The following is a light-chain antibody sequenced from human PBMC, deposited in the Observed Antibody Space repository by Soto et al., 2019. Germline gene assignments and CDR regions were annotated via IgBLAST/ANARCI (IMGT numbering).Light chain of an antibody. J-gene: IGLJ1*01. Sequence: QSALTQPASVSGSPGQSITISCTGTSSDVGGYNYVSWYQQHPGKAPKLMIYDVSNRPSGVSNRFSGSKSGNTASLTISGLQAEDEADYYSASYTSSTTHVFGTGTKVPVL. V-gene: IGLV2-14*01. CDR3: ASYTSSTTHV. CDR2: DVS. CDR1: SSDVGGYNY.